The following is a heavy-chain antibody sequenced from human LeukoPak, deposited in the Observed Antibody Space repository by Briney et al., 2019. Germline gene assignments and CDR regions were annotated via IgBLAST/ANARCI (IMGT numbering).Heavy chain of an antibody. CDR2: ISYDGSNK. D-gene: IGHD1-26*01. V-gene: IGHV3-30*04. CDR1: GFTFSSYA. J-gene: IGHJ6*03. CDR3: ARDPYSGTYGDTYYYYMDV. Sequence: GGSLRLSCAASGFTFSSYAMHWVRQAPGKGLEWVAVISYDGSNKYYADSVKGRFTISRDNARNSLYLQMNSLRAEDTAVYYCARDPYSGTYGDTYYYYMDVWGKGTTVTISS.